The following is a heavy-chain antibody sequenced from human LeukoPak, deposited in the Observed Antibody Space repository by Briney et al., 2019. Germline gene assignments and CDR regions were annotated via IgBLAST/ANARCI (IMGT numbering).Heavy chain of an antibody. CDR3: ARDRGFSV. V-gene: IGHV3-53*01. CDR2: IHGDCGA. CDR1: GFSVSSNN. J-gene: IGHJ4*02. Sequence: PGGSLRLSCAASGFSVSSNNMSWVRQAPGKGLCWGSSIHGDCGARYSASVKGRFTISTDNSTTTPYLQLNSLRVEYRARYYCARDRGFSVWGQGTLVTVSS. D-gene: IGHD2/OR15-2a*01.